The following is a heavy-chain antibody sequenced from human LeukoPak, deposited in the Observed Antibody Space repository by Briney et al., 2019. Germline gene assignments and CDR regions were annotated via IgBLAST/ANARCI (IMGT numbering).Heavy chain of an antibody. Sequence: PSETLSLTCTVSGGSISSYYWSWIRQPAGKGLEWIGRIYTSGSTNYNPSLKSRVTMSVDTSKNQFSLKLSSVTAADTAVYYCARHPPAYGSGSYYPDYWGQETQVTVSS. J-gene: IGHJ4*02. D-gene: IGHD3-10*01. CDR1: GGSISSYY. CDR2: IYTSGST. CDR3: ARHPPAYGSGSYYPDY. V-gene: IGHV4-4*07.